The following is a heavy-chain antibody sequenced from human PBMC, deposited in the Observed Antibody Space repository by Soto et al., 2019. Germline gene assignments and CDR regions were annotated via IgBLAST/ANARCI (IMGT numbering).Heavy chain of an antibody. CDR2: ISYDGGNK. CDR1: GFSFSTYG. Sequence: QVQLVESGGGVVQPGRSLRLSCVASGFSFSTYGMHWVRQAPGKGLEWVAVISYDGGNKYYADSVKGRFTISRDNSKNTLSLQMNSLRAEDTAMFYCAKAIVNEIDHWGQGTLVTVSS. D-gene: IGHD1-1*01. V-gene: IGHV3-30*18. J-gene: IGHJ4*02. CDR3: AKAIVNEIDH.